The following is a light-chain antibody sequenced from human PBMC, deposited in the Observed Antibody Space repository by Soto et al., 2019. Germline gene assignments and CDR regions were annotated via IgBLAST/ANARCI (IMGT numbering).Light chain of an antibody. CDR1: SSDVGGYNY. CDR2: DVS. J-gene: IGLJ3*02. CDR3: CSCAGSYTWV. V-gene: IGLV2-11*01. Sequence: QSALTQPRSESGSPGQSVTISCTGTSSDVGGYNYVSWYQHHPGKAPKLMIYDVSKRPSGVPDRFYGSKSGNTASLTISGLQAEDEADYYCCSCAGSYTWVFGGGTKLTVL.